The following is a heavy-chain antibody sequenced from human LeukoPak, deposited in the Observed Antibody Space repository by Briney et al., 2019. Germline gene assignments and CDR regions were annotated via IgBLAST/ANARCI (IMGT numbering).Heavy chain of an antibody. Sequence: GRSLRLSCAASGFTFSTYAMHWVRQAPGKGLDWVAVISYDGSNKYYADSVKGRFTISRDNSKNTLYLQMNSLRAEDTAVYYCATAGITGTNWFDPWGQGTLVTVSS. V-gene: IGHV3-30*01. J-gene: IGHJ5*02. CDR2: ISYDGSNK. CDR3: ATAGITGTNWFDP. D-gene: IGHD1/OR15-1a*01. CDR1: GFTFSTYA.